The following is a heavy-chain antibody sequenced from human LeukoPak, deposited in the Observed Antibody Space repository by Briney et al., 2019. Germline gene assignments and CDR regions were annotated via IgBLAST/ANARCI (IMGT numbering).Heavy chain of an antibody. J-gene: IGHJ3*02. Sequence: SETLSLTCTISGGSISSYYWSWIRQPPGKGLEWIGYIYYSGSTNYNPSLKSRVTISVDTSKNQFSLRLSSVTAADTAVYYCARHKYSSGWPPEGAFDIWGQGTMVTVSS. CDR2: IYYSGST. V-gene: IGHV4-59*08. CDR1: GGSISSYY. D-gene: IGHD6-19*01. CDR3: ARHKYSSGWPPEGAFDI.